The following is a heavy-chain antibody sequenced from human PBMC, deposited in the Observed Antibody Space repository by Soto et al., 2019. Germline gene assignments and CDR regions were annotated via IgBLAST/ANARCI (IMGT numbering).Heavy chain of an antibody. CDR1: GGSISRGGYS. CDR2: IYHSGST. V-gene: IGHV4-30-2*01. CDR3: ARGDFRSGYSPVFSALFDY. D-gene: IGHD3-3*01. Sequence: SETLSLTCAVSGGSISRGGYSCSWIRQPPGKGLEWIGYIYHSGSTYYNPSLKSRVTISVDRSKNQFSLKLSSVTAADTAVYYCARGDFRSGYSPVFSALFDYCCQGTLVTVST. J-gene: IGHJ4*02.